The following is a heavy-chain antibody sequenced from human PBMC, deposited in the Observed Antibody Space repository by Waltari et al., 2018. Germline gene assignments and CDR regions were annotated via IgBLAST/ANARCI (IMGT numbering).Heavy chain of an antibody. J-gene: IGHJ4*02. V-gene: IGHV3-9*01. D-gene: IGHD2-8*02. CDR3: AKDIRFWCQYYFDY. CDR2: ISWNSGSI. CDR1: GFTFDDYA. Sequence: EVQLVESGGGLVQPGRSLRLSCAASGFTFDDYAMHWVRQAPGKGLEWVSGISWNSGSIGYADSVKGRFTISRDNAKNSLYLQMNSLRAEDTALYYCAKDIRFWCQYYFDYWGQGTLVTVSS.